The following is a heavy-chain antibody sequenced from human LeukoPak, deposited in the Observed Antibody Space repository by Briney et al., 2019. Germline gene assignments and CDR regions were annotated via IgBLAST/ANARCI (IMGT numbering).Heavy chain of an antibody. CDR2: IYYSGST. Sequence: PSQTLSLTCTVSGGSISSGGYYWSWIRQHPGKGLEWIGYIYYSGSTYYNPSLKSRVTISVDTSKNQFSLKLSSVTAADTAVYYCARASSRRFVVPAEYSAPKNYYYYGMDVWGQGTTVTVSS. J-gene: IGHJ6*02. CDR1: GGSISSGGYY. D-gene: IGHD2-2*01. CDR3: ARASSRRFVVPAEYSAPKNYYYYGMDV. V-gene: IGHV4-31*03.